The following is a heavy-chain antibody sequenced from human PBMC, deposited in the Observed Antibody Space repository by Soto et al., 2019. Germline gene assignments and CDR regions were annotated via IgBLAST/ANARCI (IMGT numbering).Heavy chain of an antibody. J-gene: IGHJ4*02. CDR3: ATGGVGASASNY. D-gene: IGHD1-26*01. CDR1: GYTLTELS. CDR2: FDPEDGET. V-gene: IGHV1-24*01. Sequence: ASVKVSCKVSGYTLTELSMHWVRQAPGKGLEWIGGFDPEDGETIYAQKFQGRVTMTEDTSTDTAYMELSSLRSEDTAVYYCATGGVGASASNYWGQGTMVTVYS.